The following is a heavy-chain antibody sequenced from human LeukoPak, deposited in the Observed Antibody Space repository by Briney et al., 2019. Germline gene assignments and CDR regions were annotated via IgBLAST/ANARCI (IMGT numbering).Heavy chain of an antibody. V-gene: IGHV3-9*01. CDR1: GFTFDDYA. Sequence: GRSLRLSCAASGFTFDDYAMHWVRQAPGKGLEWVSGISWNSGSIAYADSVKGRFIISRDNAKNSLYLQMNSLRAEDTAVYYCARGCYDSSGCQYFQHWGQGALVTVSS. D-gene: IGHD3-22*01. J-gene: IGHJ1*01. CDR2: ISWNSGSI. CDR3: ARGCYDSSGCQYFQH.